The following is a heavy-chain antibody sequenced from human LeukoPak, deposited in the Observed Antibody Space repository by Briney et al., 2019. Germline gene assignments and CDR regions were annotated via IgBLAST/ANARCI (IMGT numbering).Heavy chain of an antibody. D-gene: IGHD2-15*01. J-gene: IGHJ5*02. CDR1: GGSISSYY. CDR2: IYYSGST. Sequence: PSETLSLTCTVSGGSISSYYWSWTRQPPGKGLEWIGYIYYSGSTNYNPSLKSRVTISVDTSKNQFSLKLSSVTAADTAVYYCARVLFEVVVVAATSFWFDPWGQGTLVTVSS. V-gene: IGHV4-59*01. CDR3: ARVLFEVVVVAATSFWFDP.